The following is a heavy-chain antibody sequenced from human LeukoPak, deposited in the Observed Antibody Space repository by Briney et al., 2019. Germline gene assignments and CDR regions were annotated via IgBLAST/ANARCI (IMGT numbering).Heavy chain of an antibody. CDR3: ARGGSSSSDYYYYYYMDV. Sequence: SETLSLTCTVSGGSISSYYWSWIRQPPGKGPEWIGYIFYNGSTNYNPSLKSRVTISVDTSKKQFSLKLSSVTAADTAVYYCARGGSSSSDYYYYYYMDVWGKGTTVTVSS. J-gene: IGHJ6*03. V-gene: IGHV4-59*01. CDR2: IFYNGST. D-gene: IGHD6-13*01. CDR1: GGSISSYY.